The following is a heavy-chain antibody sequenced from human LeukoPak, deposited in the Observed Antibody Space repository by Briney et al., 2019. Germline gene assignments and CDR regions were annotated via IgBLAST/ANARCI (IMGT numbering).Heavy chain of an antibody. CDR1: GGSISSYY. Sequence: SETLSLTCTVSGGSISSYYWSWIRQPPGKGLEWIGYIYYSGSTNYNPSLKSRVTISVDTSKNQFSLKLSSVTAADTAVYYCAATYDSSGYYLPANRAEYFQRWGQGTLVTVSS. J-gene: IGHJ1*01. V-gene: IGHV4-59*01. CDR2: IYYSGST. CDR3: AATYDSSGYYLPANRAEYFQR. D-gene: IGHD3-22*01.